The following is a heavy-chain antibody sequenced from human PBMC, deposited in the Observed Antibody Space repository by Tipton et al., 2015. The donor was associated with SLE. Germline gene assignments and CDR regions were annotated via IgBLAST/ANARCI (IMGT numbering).Heavy chain of an antibody. CDR1: GASISSYY. V-gene: IGHV4-59*08. J-gene: IGHJ3*02. Sequence: TLSLTCTVSGASISSYYWSWIRQPPGKGLEWIGYIYYSGSTIHNPSLKSRVTMSVDTSKNQFSLKLSSVTAADSAVYYCARVPLVDDAFDIWGQGTMVTVSS. CDR3: ARVPLVDDAFDI. CDR2: IYYSGST.